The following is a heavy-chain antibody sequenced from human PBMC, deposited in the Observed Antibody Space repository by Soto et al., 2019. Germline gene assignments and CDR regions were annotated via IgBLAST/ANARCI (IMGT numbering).Heavy chain of an antibody. V-gene: IGHV1-8*01. CDR3: ARGNPFNYAGFDV. Sequence: ASVKVSCKASGYTFSDFDINWLRQAAGQVPEWMGWMNAKSGDTFSAQRLQGKFNMTWDTSLSTAYMEVGSLTSDDAAIYYCARGNPFNYAGFDVWGQGTTVTVSS. D-gene: IGHD3-16*01. J-gene: IGHJ6*02. CDR2: MNAKSGDT. CDR1: GYTFSDFD.